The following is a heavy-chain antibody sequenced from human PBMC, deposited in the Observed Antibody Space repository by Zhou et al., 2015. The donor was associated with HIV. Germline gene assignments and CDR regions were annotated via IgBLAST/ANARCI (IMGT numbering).Heavy chain of an antibody. CDR1: GGTFSSYA. CDR3: ARGSHYEFLVVVTPSVGYYGMDV. CDR2: IIPIFGTA. D-gene: IGHD3-22*01. Sequence: QVQLVQSGAEVKKPGSSVKVSCKASGGTFSSYAISWVRQAPGQGLEWMGGIIPIFGTANYAQKFQGRVTITADESTSTAYMELSSLRSEDTAVYYCARGSHYEFLVVVTPSVGYYGMDVWGQGTTVTVSS. V-gene: IGHV1-69*12. J-gene: IGHJ6*02.